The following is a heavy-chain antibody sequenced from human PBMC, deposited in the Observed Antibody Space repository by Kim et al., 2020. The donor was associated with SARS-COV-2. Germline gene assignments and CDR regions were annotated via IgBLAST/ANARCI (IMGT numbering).Heavy chain of an antibody. CDR3: AREVYDSSGYYFNGGPRTYYFDY. CDR2: INAGNGNT. J-gene: IGHJ4*02. CDR1: GYTFTSYA. Sequence: ASVKVSCKASGYTFTSYAMHWVRQAPGQRLEWMGWINAGNGNTKYSQKFQGRVTITRDTSASTAYMELSSLRSEDTAVYYCAREVYDSSGYYFNGGPRTYYFDYCGQGTLITVSS. D-gene: IGHD3-22*01. V-gene: IGHV1-3*01.